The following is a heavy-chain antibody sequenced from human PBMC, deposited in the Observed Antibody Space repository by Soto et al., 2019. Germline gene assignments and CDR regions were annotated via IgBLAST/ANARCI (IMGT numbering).Heavy chain of an antibody. J-gene: IGHJ4*02. CDR1: GGSISSGGYY. V-gene: IGHV4-39*01. D-gene: IGHD1-26*01. CDR2: IYYSGST. CDR3: ARRLVGASFDY. Sequence: SETLSLTCTVSGGSISSGGYYWSWIRQPPGKGLEWIGSIYYSGSTYYNPSLKSRVTISVDTSKNQFSLKLSSVTAADTAVYYCARRLVGASFDYWGQGTLVTVSS.